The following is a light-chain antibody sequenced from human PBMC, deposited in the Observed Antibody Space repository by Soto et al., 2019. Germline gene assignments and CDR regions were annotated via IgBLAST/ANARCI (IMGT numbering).Light chain of an antibody. J-gene: IGLJ3*02. V-gene: IGLV1-44*01. CDR2: NNN. CDR3: AAWDNSLSGGV. Sequence: QSVLTQPPSASGTPGQRLTISCSGSSSNIGSNTVNWYQQLPGTAPKLLIYNNNERPSGVPDRFSGSKSGTXAXXAISGLQSEDEADYYCAAWDNSLSGGVFGGGTKLTVL. CDR1: SSNIGSNT.